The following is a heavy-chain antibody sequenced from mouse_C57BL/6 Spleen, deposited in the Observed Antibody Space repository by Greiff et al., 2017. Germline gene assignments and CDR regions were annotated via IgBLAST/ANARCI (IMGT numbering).Heavy chain of an antibody. Sequence: QVQLQQSGAELVRPGASVTLSCKASGYTFTDYEMHWVKQTPVHGLEWIGAIDPETGGTAYNQKFKGKAILTADKSSSTAYMELRSLTSEDSAVYYCTKSPYSNYAMDCWGQGTSVTVSS. J-gene: IGHJ4*01. D-gene: IGHD2-5*01. V-gene: IGHV1-15*01. CDR3: TKSPYSNYAMDC. CDR2: IDPETGGT. CDR1: GYTFTDYE.